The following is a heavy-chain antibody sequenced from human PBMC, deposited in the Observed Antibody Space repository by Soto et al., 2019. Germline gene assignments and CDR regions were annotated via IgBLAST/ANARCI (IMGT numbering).Heavy chain of an antibody. J-gene: IGHJ4*02. Sequence: ASVKVSCKVSGYTLTELSMHWVRQAPGKGLEWMGGFDPEDGETIYAQKFQGRVTITADESTSTAYMELSSLRSEDTAVYYCARPADYGGNTRFDYWGQGTLVTVSS. CDR1: GYTLTELS. V-gene: IGHV1-24*01. CDR3: ARPADYGGNTRFDY. CDR2: FDPEDGET. D-gene: IGHD4-17*01.